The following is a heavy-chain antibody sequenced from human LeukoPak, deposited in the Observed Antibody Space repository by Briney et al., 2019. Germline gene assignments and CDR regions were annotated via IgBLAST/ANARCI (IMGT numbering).Heavy chain of an antibody. D-gene: IGHD3-22*01. V-gene: IGHV3-23*01. CDR1: GFTFSSYA. CDR3: AKLSPRGSEVVVITSFDY. Sequence: GGSLRLSCAASGFTFSSYAMGWVRQAPGKGLEWVSAISGSGGSTYYADSVKGRFTISRDNSKNTLYLQMNSLRAEDTAVYYCAKLSPRGSEVVVITSFDYWGQGTLVTVSS. J-gene: IGHJ4*02. CDR2: ISGSGGST.